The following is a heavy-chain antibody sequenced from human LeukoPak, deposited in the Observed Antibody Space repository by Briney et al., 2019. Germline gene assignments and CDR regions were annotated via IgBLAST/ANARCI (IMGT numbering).Heavy chain of an antibody. D-gene: IGHD2-21*02. CDR3: AREIVVVTAIGDP. CDR1: GFTLSSYS. Sequence: GGSLRLSRSASGFTLSSYSMDWVRPAPGKGLGWVSYISSSSSTIYYADSVTGRFTISRDNAKNSLYLQMNSLRAEDTAVYYCAREIVVVTAIGDPWGQGTLVTVSS. CDR2: ISSSSSTI. J-gene: IGHJ4*02. V-gene: IGHV3-48*04.